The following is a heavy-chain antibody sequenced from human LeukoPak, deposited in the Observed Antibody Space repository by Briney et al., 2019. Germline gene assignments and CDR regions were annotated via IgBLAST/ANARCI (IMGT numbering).Heavy chain of an antibody. Sequence: GGSLRLSCAASGFTFSDYYMSWIRQAPGKGLEWVSYISSSGSTIYYADSVKGRFTIARDNAKNSLYLQMNSLRAEDTAVYYCASSGYDHDAFDIWGQGTMVTVSS. D-gene: IGHD5-12*01. CDR2: ISSSGSTI. J-gene: IGHJ3*02. V-gene: IGHV3-11*01. CDR3: ASSGYDHDAFDI. CDR1: GFTFSDYY.